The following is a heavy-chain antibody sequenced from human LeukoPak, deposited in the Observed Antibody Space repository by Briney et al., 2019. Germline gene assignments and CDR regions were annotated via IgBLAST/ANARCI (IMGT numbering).Heavy chain of an antibody. Sequence: PSETLSLTCTVSGGSISSYYWSWVRQPPGKGLEWIGYIYYSGSTNYNPSLKSRVTISVDTSKNQFSLKLSSVTAADTAVYYCARYVVPAALIDYWGQGTLVTVSS. D-gene: IGHD2-2*01. J-gene: IGHJ4*02. CDR3: ARYVVPAALIDY. V-gene: IGHV4-59*01. CDR2: IYYSGST. CDR1: GGSISSYY.